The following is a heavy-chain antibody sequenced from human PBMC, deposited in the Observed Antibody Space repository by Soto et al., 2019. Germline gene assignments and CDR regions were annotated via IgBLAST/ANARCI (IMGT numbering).Heavy chain of an antibody. Sequence: EVQVVESGGGLGQPGGSLRLSCAASGFTFSSYEFIWVRQAPGKGLEWVAYISINGRTIYYADSVKGRFTISRDNAKNSLFLQMDSLTAEDTAVYYCARESADGYNFVYWGQGTLVTVSS. CDR3: ARESADGYNFVY. CDR2: ISINGRTI. D-gene: IGHD5-12*01. J-gene: IGHJ4*02. V-gene: IGHV3-48*03. CDR1: GFTFSSYE.